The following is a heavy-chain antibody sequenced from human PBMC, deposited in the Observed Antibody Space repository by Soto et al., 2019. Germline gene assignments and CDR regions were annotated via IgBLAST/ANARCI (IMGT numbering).Heavy chain of an antibody. J-gene: IGHJ3*02. V-gene: IGHV3-9*01. CDR1: GFTFDDYA. CDR2: ISWNSGSI. CDR3: AKCRSGSPDAFDI. D-gene: IGHD1-26*01. Sequence: EVQLVESGGGLVQPGRSLRLSCAASGFTFDDYAMHWVRQAPGKGLEWVSGISWNSGSIGYADSVKGRFTISRDNAKNSLYLQMNSLRAEDTALYYCAKCRSGSPDAFDIWGQGTMVTVSS.